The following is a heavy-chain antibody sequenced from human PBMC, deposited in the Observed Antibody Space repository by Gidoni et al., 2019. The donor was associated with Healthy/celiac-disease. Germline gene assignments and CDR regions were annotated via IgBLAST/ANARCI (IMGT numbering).Heavy chain of an antibody. CDR3: ARKRKTQRYNWNYENDSWYFDL. CDR2: IHHSGST. V-gene: IGHV4-34*01. CDR1: GGSFSGYY. D-gene: IGHD1-7*01. Sequence: QVQLQQWGAGLLKPSETLSLTCAVYGGSFSGYYWSWIRQPPGKGLEWIGEIHHSGSTNYNPSLKSRVTISVDTSKNQFSLKLSSVTAADTAVYYCARKRKTQRYNWNYENDSWYFDLWGRGTLVTVSS. J-gene: IGHJ2*01.